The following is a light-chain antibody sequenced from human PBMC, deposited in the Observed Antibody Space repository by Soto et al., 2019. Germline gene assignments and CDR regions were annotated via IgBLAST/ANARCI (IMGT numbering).Light chain of an antibody. CDR3: GSYPSTSTLGV. CDR1: SSDLGDYNY. J-gene: IGLJ3*02. CDR2: EVS. Sequence: QSALTQPASVSGSPGQSITISCTGRSSDLGDYNYVSWYQHHPGKAPKLVIFEVSNRPSGVSNRFSGSMSGVTASLTISGLQAEDEADYYCGSYPSTSTLGVFGGGTQRPS. V-gene: IGLV2-14*01.